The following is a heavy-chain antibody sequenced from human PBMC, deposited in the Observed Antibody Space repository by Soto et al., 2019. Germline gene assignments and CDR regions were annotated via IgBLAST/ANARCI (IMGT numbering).Heavy chain of an antibody. CDR2: ISAYNGNT. Sequence: QVQLVQSGAEVKKPGASVKVSCKASGYTFTSYGISWVRQAPGQGLEWMGWISAYNGNTNYAQKLQGRVTMTTDTATSTAYMELRSLRSDDTAVYYCARDRPAQGPYYDVWSGYRGMDVWGQGTTVTVSS. D-gene: IGHD3-3*01. CDR1: GYTFTSYG. CDR3: ARDRPAQGPYYDVWSGYRGMDV. V-gene: IGHV1-18*01. J-gene: IGHJ6*02.